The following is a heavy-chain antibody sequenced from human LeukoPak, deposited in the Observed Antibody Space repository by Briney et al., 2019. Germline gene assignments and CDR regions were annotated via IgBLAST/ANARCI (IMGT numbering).Heavy chain of an antibody. J-gene: IGHJ3*02. D-gene: IGHD3-22*01. CDR1: GFTFSNYW. Sequence: TGGSLRLSCAASGFTFSNYWMTWVRQAPGKGLEWVANIKQDGSDKYFVDSVKGRFTVSRDNAKNSLYLQMNSLRVEDTAVYYCARVVFTPLDAFDIWGQGTMVTVSS. CDR2: IKQDGSDK. CDR3: ARVVFTPLDAFDI. V-gene: IGHV3-7*02.